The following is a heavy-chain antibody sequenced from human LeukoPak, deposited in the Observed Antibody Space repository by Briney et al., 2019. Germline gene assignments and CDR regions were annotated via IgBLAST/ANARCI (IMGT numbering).Heavy chain of an antibody. V-gene: IGHV4-59*01. CDR1: GDSISSYY. CDR3: ARDRSDILTGYYNGDAFDI. Sequence: SETLSLTCTVSGDSISSYYWSWIRQPPGKGLEWIGYIYYSGSTNHNPSLKSRVTISVDTSKNHFSLKLSSVTAADTAVYYCARDRSDILTGYYNGDAFDIWGQGTMVTVSS. D-gene: IGHD3-9*01. CDR2: IYYSGST. J-gene: IGHJ3*02.